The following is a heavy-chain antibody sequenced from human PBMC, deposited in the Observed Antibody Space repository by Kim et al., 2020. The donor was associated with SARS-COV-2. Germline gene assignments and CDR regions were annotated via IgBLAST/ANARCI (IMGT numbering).Heavy chain of an antibody. CDR3: ARATRRYTYGKVDY. Sequence: SETLSLTCTVSGGSISSGDYSWGWIRQPPGKGLEWIGYIYYSGSTYYNPSLKSRLTILVDTSKNQFSLKLSSVTAADTAVYYCARATRRYTYGKVDYWGQGPLVTVSS. CDR1: GGSISSGDYS. CDR2: IYYSGST. D-gene: IGHD5-18*01. J-gene: IGHJ4*02. V-gene: IGHV4-39*01.